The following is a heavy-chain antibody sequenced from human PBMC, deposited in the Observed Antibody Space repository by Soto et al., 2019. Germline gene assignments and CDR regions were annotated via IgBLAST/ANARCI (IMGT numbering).Heavy chain of an antibody. Sequence: ASVKVSCKASGYTFTSYGISWVRQAPGQGLEWMGWISAYKGNKKYAQKLQGRVTITTDTSTSTAYMELRSLRSDDTAVYYCARDQNLXXXXXXXXXXWXXGTLVT. J-gene: IGHJ1*01. CDR3: ARDQNLXXXXXXXXXX. CDR1: GYTFTSYG. V-gene: IGHV1-18*01. CDR2: ISAYKGNK.